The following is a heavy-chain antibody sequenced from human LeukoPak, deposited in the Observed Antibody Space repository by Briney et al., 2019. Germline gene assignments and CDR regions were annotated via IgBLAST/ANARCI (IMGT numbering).Heavy chain of an antibody. Sequence: ASVKVSCKASGYTFTGYYMHWVRQAPGQGLEWMGWINPNSGGTNYAQKFQGRVTMTRDTSISSVYMELNRLVSDDTAVYYCARGKVLSDWGQGTLVTVSS. CDR3: ARGKVLSD. CDR1: GYTFTGYY. D-gene: IGHD5/OR15-5a*01. J-gene: IGHJ4*02. V-gene: IGHV1-2*02. CDR2: INPNSGGT.